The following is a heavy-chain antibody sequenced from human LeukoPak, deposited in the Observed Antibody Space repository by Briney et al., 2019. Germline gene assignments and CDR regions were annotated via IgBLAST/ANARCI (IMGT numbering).Heavy chain of an antibody. CDR3: ARDNTYYYYYGMDV. J-gene: IGHJ6*02. D-gene: IGHD5-24*01. CDR2: INHSGST. Sequence: PSETLSLTCAVYGGSFSGYYWSWIRQPPGKGLEWIGVINHSGSTNYNPSLKSRVTISVDTSKNQFSLKLSSVTAADTAVYYCARDNTYYYYYGMDVWGQGTTVTVSS. CDR1: GGSFSGYY. V-gene: IGHV4-34*01.